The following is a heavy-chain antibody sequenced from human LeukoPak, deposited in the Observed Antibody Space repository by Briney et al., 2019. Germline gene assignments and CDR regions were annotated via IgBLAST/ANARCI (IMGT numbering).Heavy chain of an antibody. J-gene: IGHJ4*02. CDR1: GGSFSGYY. CDR3: ARGSRDSSSWYDY. CDR2: INHSGST. D-gene: IGHD6-13*01. Sequence: PSETLSLTCAVYGGSFSGYYWSWIRQPPGKGLEWIGEINHSGSTNYNPSLKSRVTISVDTSKIQFSLKLSSVTAADTAVYYCARGSRDSSSWYDYWGQGTLVTVSS. V-gene: IGHV4-34*01.